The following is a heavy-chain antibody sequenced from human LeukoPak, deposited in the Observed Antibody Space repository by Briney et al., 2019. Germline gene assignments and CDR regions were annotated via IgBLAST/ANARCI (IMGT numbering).Heavy chain of an antibody. CDR3: AKDIGGEIDY. D-gene: IGHD2-21*01. Sequence: GGSLRLSCAASGFTFSSYAVSWVRQAPGKGLEWVSAIRGSGGSTYYADSVKGRFTISRDNSKNTLYLQMNSRRAEDTAVYYCAKDIGGEIDYWGQGTLVTVSS. J-gene: IGHJ4*02. CDR1: GFTFSSYA. CDR2: IRGSGGST. V-gene: IGHV3-23*01.